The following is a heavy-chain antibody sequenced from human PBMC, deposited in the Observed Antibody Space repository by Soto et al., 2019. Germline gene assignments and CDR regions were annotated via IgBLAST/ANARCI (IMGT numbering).Heavy chain of an antibody. CDR2: IIPIFGTA. J-gene: IGHJ5*02. CDR1: GGTFSGYA. CDR3: ARASNYYDSSGYYYRWFDP. V-gene: IGHV1-69*01. D-gene: IGHD3-22*01. Sequence: QVQLVQSGAEVKKPGSSVKVSCKASGGTFSGYAISWVRQAPGQGLEWMGGIIPIFGTANYAQKFQGRVTITADESTSTAYLELSSLRSEDTAVYYCARASNYYDSSGYYYRWFDPWGQGTLVTVSS.